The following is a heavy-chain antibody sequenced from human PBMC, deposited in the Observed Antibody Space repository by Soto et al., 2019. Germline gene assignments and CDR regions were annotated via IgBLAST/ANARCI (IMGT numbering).Heavy chain of an antibody. CDR3: GRVVRFFGGHAGY. V-gene: IGHV1-8*01. Sequence: QVLLVQSGADVKKPGASVKVSCKTSGYTFTEFDINWVRQAPGQGQEWMGWMNTNTGNTCYAQKFQGRVTMTRDTSISTAYMELRRLRSEDAAVYSCGRVVRFFGGHAGYWGQGNLVTVSS. CDR1: GYTFTEFD. CDR2: MNTNTGNT. J-gene: IGHJ4*02. D-gene: IGHD3-3*01.